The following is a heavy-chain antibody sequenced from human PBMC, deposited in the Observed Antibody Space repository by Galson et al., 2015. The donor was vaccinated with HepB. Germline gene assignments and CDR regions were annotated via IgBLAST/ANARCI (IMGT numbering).Heavy chain of an antibody. V-gene: IGHV1-18*04. Sequence: SVKVSCKASGYTFTSYGFTWVRQAPGQGLEWMGWISAYSGNTNYVQNLQGRVTMTTDTSTSTAYMELRSLRSGDTAVYYCATSGDTSGWYWAYWGQGTLVTVSS. J-gene: IGHJ4*02. CDR1: GYTFTSYG. CDR2: ISAYSGNT. D-gene: IGHD6-19*01. CDR3: ATSGDTSGWYWAY.